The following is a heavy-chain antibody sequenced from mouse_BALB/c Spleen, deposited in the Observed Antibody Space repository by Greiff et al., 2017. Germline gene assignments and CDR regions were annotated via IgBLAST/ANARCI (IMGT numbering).Heavy chain of an antibody. CDR2: INPSSGYT. V-gene: IGHV1-4*01. CDR3: AREANFRGYAMDY. CDR1: GYTFTSYT. Sequence: VQLQQSGAELARPGASVKMSCKASGYTFTSYTMHWVKQRPGQGLEWIGYINPSSGYTNYNQKFKDKATLTADKSSSTAYMQLSSLTSEDSAVYYCAREANFRGYAMDYWGQGTSVTVSS. J-gene: IGHJ4*01.